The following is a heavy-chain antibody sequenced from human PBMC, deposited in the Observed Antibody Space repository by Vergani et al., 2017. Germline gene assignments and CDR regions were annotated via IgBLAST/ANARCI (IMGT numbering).Heavy chain of an antibody. CDR1: GYTFTSYD. D-gene: IGHD5-24*01. J-gene: IGHJ4*02. CDR3: ARGGGGDGYNPYFDC. CDR2: MNSNSGNI. Sequence: QVQLVQSGAEVKKSGASVKVSCKASGYTFTSYDINWVRQATGQGLEWIGWMNSNSGNIGYAQKFQGRVTMTRNNSISTAYMQLSNLRSEDTTVYYCARGGGGDGYNPYFDCWSQGTLVAVSS. V-gene: IGHV1-8*01.